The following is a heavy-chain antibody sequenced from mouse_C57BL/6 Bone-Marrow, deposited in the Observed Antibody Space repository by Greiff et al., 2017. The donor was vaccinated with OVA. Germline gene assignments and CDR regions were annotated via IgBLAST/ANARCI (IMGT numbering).Heavy chain of an antibody. V-gene: IGHV1-39*01. CDR1: GYSFTDYN. D-gene: IGHD2-10*01. Sequence: VQLQQSGPELVKPGASVKISCKASGYSFTDYNMNWVKQSNGKSLEWIGVINPNYGTTSYNQKFKGKATLTVDQSSSTAYMQLNSLTSDDSAVYYCARSYYGNSYYYAMDYWGQGTSVTVSS. CDR3: ARSYYGNSYYYAMDY. CDR2: INPNYGTT. J-gene: IGHJ4*01.